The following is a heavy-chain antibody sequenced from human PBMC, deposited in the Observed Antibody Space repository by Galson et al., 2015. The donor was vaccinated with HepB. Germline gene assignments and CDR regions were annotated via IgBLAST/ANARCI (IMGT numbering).Heavy chain of an antibody. CDR3: ARGNDYPSGTFYKEYGVDM. CDR2: IDPWGNT. D-gene: IGHD3-10*01. J-gene: IGHJ3*02. Sequence: SETLSLTCAVYGGSFSGYYWTWIRQPPGKGLEWIGEIDPWGNTNYSPSLKSRAPTSVDTSKNQFSLKLTSVTAADTALYYCARGNDYPSGTFYKEYGVDMWGQGTMVIVSP. CDR1: GGSFSGYY. V-gene: IGHV4-34*01.